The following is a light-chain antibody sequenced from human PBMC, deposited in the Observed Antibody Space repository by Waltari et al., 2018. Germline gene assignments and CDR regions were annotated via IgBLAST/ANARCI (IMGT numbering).Light chain of an antibody. CDR3: MQAPQTHT. CDR2: LGS. V-gene: IGKV2-28*01. Sequence: DIVMTQSPFSLPVTPGEPASISCRSSQSLLHSNGYNYLDWYLQKPGQSPQLLIYLGSNRASGVPDRFSGSGSGTDFTLKISRVEAEDVGVYYCMQAPQTHTFGQGTKLEIK. CDR1: QSLLHSNGYNY. J-gene: IGKJ2*01.